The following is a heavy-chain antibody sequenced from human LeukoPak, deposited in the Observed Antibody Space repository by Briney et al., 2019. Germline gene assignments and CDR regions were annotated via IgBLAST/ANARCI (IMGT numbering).Heavy chain of an antibody. D-gene: IGHD2-2*02. CDR1: GGSISSYY. CDR2: IYYSGST. J-gene: IGHJ4*02. CDR3: ARAIVVPAAIYYFDY. V-gene: IGHV4-59*01. Sequence: PSETLSLTCTVSGGSISSYYWSWIRQPPGKGLEWIGYIYYSGSTNCNPSLKSRVTISVDTSKNQFSLKLSSVTAADTAVYYCARAIVVPAAIYYFDYWGQGTLVTVSS.